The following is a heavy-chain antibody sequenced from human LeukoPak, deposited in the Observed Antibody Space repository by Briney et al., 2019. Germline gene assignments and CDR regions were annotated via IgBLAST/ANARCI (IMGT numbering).Heavy chain of an antibody. J-gene: IGHJ6*02. Sequence: ASVKVSCKASGYTFINYYMHWVRQAPGQGLEWMGIINPSGGSTTYAQKIQSRVTLTTDTSTSTVYMELSSLRSDDTSVYYCAREGYGSGRRLGMDVWGQGTTVTVSS. V-gene: IGHV1-46*01. CDR1: GYTFINYY. CDR3: AREGYGSGRRLGMDV. CDR2: INPSGGST. D-gene: IGHD3-10*01.